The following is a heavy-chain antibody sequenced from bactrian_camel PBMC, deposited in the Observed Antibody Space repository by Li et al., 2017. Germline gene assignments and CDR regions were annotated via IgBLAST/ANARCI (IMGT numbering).Heavy chain of an antibody. Sequence: HVQLVESGGGSVQAGGSLRLSCEASEYRRAYMAWFRQAPGKEREGVARSATGSGNTYYADSVKGRFTISQDIGKNMVYLGMNNLKPEDTGVYYCAPGGVRRCNYWGRGTQVTVS. CDR2: SATGSGNT. V-gene: IGHV3S63*01. CDR3: APGGVRRCNY. J-gene: IGHJ4*01. CDR1: EYRRAY. D-gene: IGHD3*01.